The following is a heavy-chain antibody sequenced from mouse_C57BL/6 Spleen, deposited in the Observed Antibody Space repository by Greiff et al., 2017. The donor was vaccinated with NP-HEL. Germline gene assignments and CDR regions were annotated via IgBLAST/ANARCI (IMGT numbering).Heavy chain of an antibody. V-gene: IGHV1-82*01. CDR2: IYPGDGDT. D-gene: IGHD1-1*01. CDR3: ARSFHYYGSSYGYFDV. J-gene: IGHJ1*03. CDR1: GYAFSSSW. Sequence: VQLQQSGPELVKPGASVKISCKASGYAFSSSWMNWVKQRPGKGLEWIGRIYPGDGDTNYNGKFKGKATLTADKSSSTAYMQRSSLTSEDSAVYFCARSFHYYGSSYGYFDVWGTGTTVTVSS.